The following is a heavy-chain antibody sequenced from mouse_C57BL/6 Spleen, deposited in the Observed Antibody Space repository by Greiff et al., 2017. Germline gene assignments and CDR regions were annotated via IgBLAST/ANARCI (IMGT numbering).Heavy chain of an antibody. V-gene: IGHV1-64*01. CDR2: IHPNSGST. CDR1: GYTFTSYW. D-gene: IGHD4-1*01. J-gene: IGHJ4*01. Sequence: QVQLQQPGAELVKPGASVKLSCKASGYTFTSYWMHWVKQRPGQGLEWIGMIHPNSGSTNYNEKFKSKATLTVDKSSSTAYMQLSSLTSEDSAVYYCARPSSGTGGCYAMDYWGQGTSVTVSS. CDR3: ARPSSGTGGCYAMDY.